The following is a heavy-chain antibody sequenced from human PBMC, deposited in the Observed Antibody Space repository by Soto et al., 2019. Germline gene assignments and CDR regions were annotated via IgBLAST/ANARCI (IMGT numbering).Heavy chain of an antibody. Sequence: SETLSLTCTVSGGSISSSSYYWGWIRQPPGKGLEWIGSIYYSGSTYYNTSLKSRVTISVDTSKNQFSLKLSSFTAADTSVYYCARRGYYYDSSGYPSVWYWGQGTLVTVSS. CDR2: IYYSGST. J-gene: IGHJ4*02. V-gene: IGHV4-39*01. CDR3: ARRGYYYDSSGYPSVWY. CDR1: GGSISSSSYY. D-gene: IGHD3-22*01.